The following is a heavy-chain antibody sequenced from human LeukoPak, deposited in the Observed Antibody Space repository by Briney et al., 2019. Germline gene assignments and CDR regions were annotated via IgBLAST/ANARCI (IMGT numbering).Heavy chain of an antibody. CDR3: ARYAYYYRSGSYYDWFDP. V-gene: IGHV4-59*01. D-gene: IGHD3-10*01. CDR2: IYYSGST. Sequence: SETLSLTCTVSGGSISSYYWSWIRQPPGKGLEWVGYIYYSGSTNYNPSLKSRVTISVDTTKNQFSLKPSSVTAADTAVYYCARYAYYYRSGSYYDWFDPWGQGTLVTVSS. CDR1: GGSISSYY. J-gene: IGHJ5*02.